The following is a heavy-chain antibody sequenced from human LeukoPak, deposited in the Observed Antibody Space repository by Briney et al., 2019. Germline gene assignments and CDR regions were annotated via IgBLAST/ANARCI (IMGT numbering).Heavy chain of an antibody. CDR2: ISAYNGNT. CDR1: GYTFTSYY. V-gene: IGHV1-18*04. J-gene: IGHJ4*02. CDR3: ARDLDTAMVTDY. Sequence: ASVKVSCKASGYTFTSYYMHWVRQAPGQGLEWMGWISAYNGNTNYAQKLQGRVTMTTDTSTSTAHMELSSLRSEDTAVYYCARDLDTAMVTDYWGQGTLVTVSS. D-gene: IGHD5-18*01.